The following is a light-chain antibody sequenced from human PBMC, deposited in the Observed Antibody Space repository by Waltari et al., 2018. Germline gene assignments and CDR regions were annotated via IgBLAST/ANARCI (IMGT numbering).Light chain of an antibody. Sequence: DIQLTQSPSTLSASVGDRVTIACRANQSISLWLAWYQQKPGKAPKLLISKSSILGSGVPSRFSGSGSGTDFTLSISSLQPDDFATYYCQQFHSYVLTFGGGTKVEIK. J-gene: IGKJ4*01. CDR3: QQFHSYVLT. CDR1: QSISLW. V-gene: IGKV1-5*03. CDR2: KSS.